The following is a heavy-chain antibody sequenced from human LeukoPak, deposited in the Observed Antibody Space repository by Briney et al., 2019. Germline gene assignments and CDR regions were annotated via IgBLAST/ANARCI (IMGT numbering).Heavy chain of an antibody. J-gene: IGHJ2*01. CDR3: AREYYDSSGYPPRSWYFDL. Sequence: ASVKVSCKASGGTFSSYAISWVRQAPGQGLEWMGRIIPIFGTANYAQKFQGRVTITTDESTSTAYMELSSLRSEDTAVYYCAREYYDSSGYPPRSWYFDLWGRGTLVTVSS. CDR1: GGTFSSYA. D-gene: IGHD3-22*01. V-gene: IGHV1-69*05. CDR2: IIPIFGTA.